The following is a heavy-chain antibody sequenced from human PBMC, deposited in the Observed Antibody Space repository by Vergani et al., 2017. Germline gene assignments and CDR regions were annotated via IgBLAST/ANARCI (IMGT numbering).Heavy chain of an antibody. V-gene: IGHV3-23*01. D-gene: IGHD3-22*01. CDR1: GFTFSSYA. CDR3: TRITMIVYDAFDI. CDR2: IRGSGGRT. Sequence: EVQLLESGGGLVQPGGSLRLSCAASGFTFSSYAMSWVRQAPGKGLEWVSAIRGSGGRTYYADSVKGRFTISRDNSKNTLYLQMNSLRAEDTAVYYCTRITMIVYDAFDIGGQGTMVTVSS. J-gene: IGHJ3*02.